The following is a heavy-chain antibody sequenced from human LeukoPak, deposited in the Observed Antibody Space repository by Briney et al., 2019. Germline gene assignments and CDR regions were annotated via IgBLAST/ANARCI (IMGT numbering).Heavy chain of an antibody. V-gene: IGHV3-21*01. Sequence: PGGSLRLSCAASGFTVSSNYMSWVRQAPGKGLEWVSSISSSSSYIYYADSVKGRFTISRDNAKNSLYLQMNSLRAEDTAVYYCARDRGIVAPFDYWGQGTLVTVSS. CDR3: ARDRGIVAPFDY. D-gene: IGHD1-26*01. CDR2: ISSSSSYI. CDR1: GFTVSSNY. J-gene: IGHJ4*02.